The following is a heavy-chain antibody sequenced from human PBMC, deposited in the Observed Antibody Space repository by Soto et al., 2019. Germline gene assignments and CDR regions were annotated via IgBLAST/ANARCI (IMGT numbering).Heavy chain of an antibody. D-gene: IGHD2-15*01. Sequence: SVKVSCKASGGTFSSYTISWVRQAPGQGLEWMGRIIPILGIANYAQKFQGRVTITADKSTSTAYMELSSLRSEDTAVYYCASGYCSGGSCYSAGYYYYMDVWGKGTTVTVSS. CDR1: GGTFSSYT. CDR3: ASGYCSGGSCYSAGYYYYMDV. CDR2: IIPILGIA. J-gene: IGHJ6*03. V-gene: IGHV1-69*02.